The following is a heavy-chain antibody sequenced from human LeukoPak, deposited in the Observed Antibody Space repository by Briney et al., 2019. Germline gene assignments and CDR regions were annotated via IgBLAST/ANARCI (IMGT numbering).Heavy chain of an antibody. Sequence: PSETLSLTCTVSGGSISSYYWSWIRQPPGKGLEWIGYIYYRGSTSYNPSLKSRVTISVDTSKNQFSLNLSSVTAADTAVYYCARDRGYGDYLNYFDYWGQGTLVTVSS. CDR3: ARDRGYGDYLNYFDY. J-gene: IGHJ4*02. D-gene: IGHD4-17*01. CDR1: GGSISSYY. CDR2: IYYRGST. V-gene: IGHV4-59*01.